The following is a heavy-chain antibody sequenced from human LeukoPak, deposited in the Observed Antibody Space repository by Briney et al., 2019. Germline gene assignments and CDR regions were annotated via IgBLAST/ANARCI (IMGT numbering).Heavy chain of an antibody. J-gene: IGHJ6*03. CDR2: IYYSGST. CDR3: ARHIGSGWYLGPVVYYMDV. D-gene: IGHD6-19*01. V-gene: IGHV4-39*01. Sequence: SGPTLVNPTQTLTLTCTFSGFSLSTSGVGVGWIRQPPGKGLEWIGSIYYSGSTYYNPSLKSRVTISVDTSKNQFFLKLSSVTAADTAVYYCARHIGSGWYLGPVVYYMDVWGKGTTVTVSS. CDR1: GFSLSTSGVG.